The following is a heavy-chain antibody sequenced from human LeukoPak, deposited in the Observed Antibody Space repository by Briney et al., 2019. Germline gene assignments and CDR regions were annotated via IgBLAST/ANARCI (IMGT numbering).Heavy chain of an antibody. CDR3: ARAGLDYGDLNWFDP. J-gene: IGHJ5*02. D-gene: IGHD4-17*01. Sequence: GGSLRLSCAASGFTFSSYWISWVRQAPGKGLEWVANIKQDGSEKYYVDSVKGRFTISRDNAKNSLCLQMNSLRAEDTAVYYCARAGLDYGDLNWFDPWGQGTLVTVSS. CDR2: IKQDGSEK. CDR1: GFTFSSYW. V-gene: IGHV3-7*01.